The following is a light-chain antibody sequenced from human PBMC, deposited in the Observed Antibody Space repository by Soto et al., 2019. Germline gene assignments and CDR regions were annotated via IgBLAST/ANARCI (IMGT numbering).Light chain of an antibody. V-gene: IGKV3-20*01. CDR1: QYVSSNF. CDR3: QQYAASPLT. Sequence: EIVLTQSPGTLSLSPGESVTLSCRASQYVSSNFLAWYQHRPGQAPRLLIYGASNRATGIPDRFSGGGSGTDFTLAISRMEPEDFTVYYCQQYAASPLTFGGGTKVDIK. J-gene: IGKJ4*01. CDR2: GAS.